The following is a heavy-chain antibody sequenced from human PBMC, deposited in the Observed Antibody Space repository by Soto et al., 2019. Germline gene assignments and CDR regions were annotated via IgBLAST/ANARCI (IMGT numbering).Heavy chain of an antibody. D-gene: IGHD6-19*01. CDR3: ARSGSSGWDYYFDY. J-gene: IGHJ4*02. CDR1: GFTFSSYG. CDR2: IWYDGSNK. V-gene: IGHV3-33*01. Sequence: GGSLRLSCAASGFTFSSYGMHWVRQAPGKGLEWVAVIWYDGSNKYYADSVKGRFTISRDNSKNTLYLQMNSLRAEDTAVYYCARSGSSGWDYYFDYWGQGTLVTVSS.